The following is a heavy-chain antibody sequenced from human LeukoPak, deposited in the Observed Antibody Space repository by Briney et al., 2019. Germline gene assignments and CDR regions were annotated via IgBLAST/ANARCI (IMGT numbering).Heavy chain of an antibody. V-gene: IGHV3-30*18. J-gene: IGHJ6*02. D-gene: IGHD4-23*01. CDR2: ISYDGSNK. CDR3: AKAESYGGNSRYYYYGMDV. CDR1: GFTFSSYG. Sequence: GGSLRLSCAASGFTFSSYGMHWVRQAPGKGLEWVAVISYDGSNKYYADSVKGRFTISRDNSKNTLYLQMNSLRAEDTAVYYCAKAESYGGNSRYYYYGMDVWVQGTTVTVSS.